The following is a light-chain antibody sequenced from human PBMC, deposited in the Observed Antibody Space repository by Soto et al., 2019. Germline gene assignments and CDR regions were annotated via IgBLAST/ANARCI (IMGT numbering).Light chain of an antibody. Sequence: QSVLTQPASVSGSPGQSITISCTGTSSDVGAYNYVSWYQQHPGKAPKLLIYNVNNRPSGVSNRFSGSKSGNTASLTISGLQAEDEADYYCNSYSGSSTLVFGTGTKVTVL. CDR3: NSYSGSSTLV. CDR2: NVN. J-gene: IGLJ1*01. V-gene: IGLV2-14*01. CDR1: SSDVGAYNY.